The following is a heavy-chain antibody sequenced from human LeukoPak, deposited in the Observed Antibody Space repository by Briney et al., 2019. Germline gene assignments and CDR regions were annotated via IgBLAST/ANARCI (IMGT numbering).Heavy chain of an antibody. V-gene: IGHV1-8*01. CDR3: ARDPLTSTMRDAFDM. D-gene: IGHD5-12*01. CDR1: GYTFTSYD. Sequence: ASVKVSCKASGYTFTSYDINWVRQATGQGPEWMGWMNPNNGNTGYAQKFQGRVTMTRSTSTSTAYMELSNLRSGDTAVYYCARDPLTSTMRDAFDMWGQGTMVTVSS. J-gene: IGHJ3*02. CDR2: MNPNNGNT.